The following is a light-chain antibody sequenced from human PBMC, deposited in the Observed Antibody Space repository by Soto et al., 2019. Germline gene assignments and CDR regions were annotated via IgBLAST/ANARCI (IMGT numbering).Light chain of an antibody. V-gene: IGKV3-15*01. CDR3: QQYNNWPPLT. J-gene: IGKJ3*01. CDR1: QSVSSS. Sequence: EIVMTQSPATLSVSPGERVTLSCRASQSVSSSLAWYQQKPGQAPRLLIYGASTRATGIPARFSGSGPGTEFTLTISSLQSEDFAVYYCQQYNNWPPLTFGPGTKVDI. CDR2: GAS.